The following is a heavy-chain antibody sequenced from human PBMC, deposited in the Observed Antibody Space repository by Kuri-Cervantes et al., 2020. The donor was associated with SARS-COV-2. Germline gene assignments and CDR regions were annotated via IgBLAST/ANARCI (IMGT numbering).Heavy chain of an antibody. CDR2: ISAYNGNT. CDR3: ARGLRLYWGGGDAFDI. Sequence: ASVKVSCKASGYTFTSYGISWVRQAPGQGLEWMGWISAYNGNTNYAQKFQGRVTMTRNTSIGTAYMELSSLRSEDTAVYYCARGLRLYWGGGDAFDIWGQGTMVTVSS. CDR1: GYTFTSYG. J-gene: IGHJ3*02. V-gene: IGHV1-18*04. D-gene: IGHD2-8*02.